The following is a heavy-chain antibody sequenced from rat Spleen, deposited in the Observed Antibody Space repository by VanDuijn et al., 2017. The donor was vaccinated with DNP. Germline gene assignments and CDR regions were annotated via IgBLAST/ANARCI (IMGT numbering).Heavy chain of an antibody. V-gene: IGHV5-31*01. Sequence: EVQLVESGGGLVQPGRSLKLSCVASGFTFNKYWMTWIRQVPGKGLEWVAAITSSGGSTYYPDSVKGRFTISRDNAKNTLYLQMNSLRSEDTATYYCARGSGTYYWYFDFWDPGTMVTVSS. CDR1: GFTFNKYW. J-gene: IGHJ1*01. CDR2: ITSSGGST. D-gene: IGHD5-1*01. CDR3: ARGSGTYYWYFDF.